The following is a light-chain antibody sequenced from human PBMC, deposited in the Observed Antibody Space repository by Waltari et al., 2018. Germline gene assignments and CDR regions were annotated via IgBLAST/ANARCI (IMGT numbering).Light chain of an antibody. V-gene: IGKV4-1*01. J-gene: IGKJ4*01. CDR2: WAS. Sequence: DIVMTQSPDSLAVSLGERATINCKSSQSVLYSSNNKNYLAWYQQKPGQPPKVLIYWASTRESGVPDRFSGSGSGTEFTLTISSLQAEDVAVYYCQQYYSTPRTLTFGGGTKVEIK. CDR3: QQYYSTPRTLT. CDR1: QSVLYSSNNKNY.